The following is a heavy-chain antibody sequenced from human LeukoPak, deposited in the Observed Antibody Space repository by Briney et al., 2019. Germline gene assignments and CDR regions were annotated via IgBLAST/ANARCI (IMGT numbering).Heavy chain of an antibody. D-gene: IGHD4-17*01. CDR2: INPNSGGT. V-gene: IGHV1-2*02. CDR1: GYTFTGYY. Sequence: ASVKVSCKASGYTFTGYYMHWVRQAPGQGLEWMGWINPNSGGTNYAQKFQGRVTMTRDTSISTAYMELSRLRSDDTAVYYCAQTMTTVTTFGYWGQGTLVTVSS. J-gene: IGHJ4*02. CDR3: AQTMTTVTTFGY.